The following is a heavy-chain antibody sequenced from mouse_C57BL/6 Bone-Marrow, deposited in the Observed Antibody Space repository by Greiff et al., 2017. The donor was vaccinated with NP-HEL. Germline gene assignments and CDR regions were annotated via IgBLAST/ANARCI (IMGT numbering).Heavy chain of an antibody. CDR2: IDPETGGT. J-gene: IGHJ4*01. D-gene: IGHD2-1*01. CDR3: TRRRGNYRNAMDY. V-gene: IGHV1-15*01. Sequence: VQLVESGAELVRPGASVTLSCKASGYTFTDYEMHWVKQTPVHGLEWIGAIDPETGGTAYNQKFKGKAILTADKSSSTAYMELRSLTSEDSAVYYCTRRRGNYRNAMDYWGQGTSVTVSS. CDR1: GYTFTDYE.